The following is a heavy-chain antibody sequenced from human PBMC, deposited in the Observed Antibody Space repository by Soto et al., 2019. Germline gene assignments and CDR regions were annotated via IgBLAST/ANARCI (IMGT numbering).Heavy chain of an antibody. Sequence: ASVKVSCKASGYTFTSYAMHWVRQAPGQRLEWMGWINAGNGNTKYSQKSQGRVTITRDTSASTAYMELSSLRSEDTAVYYCARGYYDFWSGYYTNWGQGTLVTVSS. V-gene: IGHV1-3*01. J-gene: IGHJ4*02. CDR1: GYTFTSYA. CDR3: ARGYYDFWSGYYTN. D-gene: IGHD3-3*01. CDR2: INAGNGNT.